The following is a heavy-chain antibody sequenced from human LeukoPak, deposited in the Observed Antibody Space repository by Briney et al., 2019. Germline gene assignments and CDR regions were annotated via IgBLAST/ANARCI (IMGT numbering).Heavy chain of an antibody. V-gene: IGHV3-66*03. CDR2: IYSSDNT. CDR1: GFPLSGNY. CDR3: AGRRVLDASFDY. J-gene: IGHJ4*02. D-gene: IGHD3-16*01. Sequence: GSLRLSCAAPGFPLSGNYMSRVRPAPGEGLEWVSVIYSSDNTYYIDSVKGRFTISRDNSKNTLYLQMNSLRAEDTAVYYCAGRRVLDASFDYWGQGTLVTVSS.